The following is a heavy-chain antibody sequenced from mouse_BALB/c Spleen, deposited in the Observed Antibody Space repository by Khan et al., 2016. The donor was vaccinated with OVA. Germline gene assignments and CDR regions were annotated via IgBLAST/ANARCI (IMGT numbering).Heavy chain of an antibody. J-gene: IGHJ2*01. Sequence: QVQLQRSGPELVRPGVSVKISCKGSGYTFTDYAMHWVKQSHAKSLEWIGLISTYSGNTNYKQKFKGKATMTVDKSSSTAYMELARLTSEDSAIYYCTRPAYDGYYDYWGQGTTLTVSS. CDR1: GYTFTDYA. CDR3: TRPAYDGYYDY. V-gene: IGHV1S137*01. CDR2: ISTYSGNT. D-gene: IGHD2-3*01.